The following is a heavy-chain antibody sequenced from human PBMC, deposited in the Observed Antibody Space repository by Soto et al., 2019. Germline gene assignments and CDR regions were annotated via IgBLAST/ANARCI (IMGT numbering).Heavy chain of an antibody. D-gene: IGHD2-2*01. CDR3: ARDNPYCSSTSCAYYYYYGMDV. J-gene: IGHJ6*02. CDR1: GHTLTEFS. Sequence: GASVKVSCKISGHTLTEFSIHWVRQAPGQGLEWMGGIIPIFGTANYAQKFQGRVTITADKSTSTAYMELSSLRSEDTAVYYCARDNPYCSSTSCAYYYYYGMDVWGQGTTVTVSS. CDR2: IIPIFGTA. V-gene: IGHV1-69*06.